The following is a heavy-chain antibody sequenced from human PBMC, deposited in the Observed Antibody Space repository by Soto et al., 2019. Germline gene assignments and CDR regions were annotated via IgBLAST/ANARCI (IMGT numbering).Heavy chain of an antibody. D-gene: IGHD3-9*01. V-gene: IGHV4-31*03. CDR3: ARVGYDILTGYPIFDY. Sequence: LSLTCTVSGGSISSGGYYWSWIRQHPGKGLEWIGYIYYSGSTYYNPSLKSRVTISVDTSKNQFSLKLSSVTAADTAVYYCARVGYDILTGYPIFDYWGQGTLVTVSS. CDR2: IYYSGST. CDR1: GGSISSGGYY. J-gene: IGHJ4*02.